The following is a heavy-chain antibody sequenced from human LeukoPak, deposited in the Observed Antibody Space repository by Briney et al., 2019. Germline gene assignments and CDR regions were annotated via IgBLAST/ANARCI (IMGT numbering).Heavy chain of an antibody. J-gene: IGHJ4*02. V-gene: IGHV4-4*02. Sequence: SSETLSLTCAVSGGSISSSNWWSWVRQPPGKGLEWIGEIYHSGSTNYNPSLKSRVTISVDKSKNQFSLKLSSVTAADTAVYYCARLLTTIGLRFDYWGQGTLVTVSS. CDR3: ARLLTTIGLRFDY. CDR2: IYHSGST. CDR1: GGSISSSNW. D-gene: IGHD2-8*01.